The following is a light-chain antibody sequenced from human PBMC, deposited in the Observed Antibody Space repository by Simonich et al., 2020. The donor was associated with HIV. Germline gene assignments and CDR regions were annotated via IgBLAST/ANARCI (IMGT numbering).Light chain of an antibody. V-gene: IGKV4-1*01. CDR3: QQYYSTPQT. Sequence: DIVMTQSPDSLAVSLGERATINCKSSQSVLYSSNNKNYLAWYQQKPGQPPNLRIYWASTRESGVPDRFSGSGSGTDFTLTISSLQAEDVAVYYCQQYYSTPQTFGQGTKLEIK. J-gene: IGKJ2*01. CDR1: QSVLYSSNNKNY. CDR2: WAS.